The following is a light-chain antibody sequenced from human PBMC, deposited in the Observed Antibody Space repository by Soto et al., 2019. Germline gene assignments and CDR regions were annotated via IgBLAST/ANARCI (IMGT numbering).Light chain of an antibody. V-gene: IGKV1-27*01. Sequence: DIQMTQSPSSLSASVGDRVTITCRASQGISRFLAWYQQKPGKVPKLLIYAPSILQSGVPPRFSGSGFGTDFTLTISSLQPEDVATYYCQKYNTVPRTFGQGTKVEI. CDR3: QKYNTVPRT. CDR1: QGISRF. J-gene: IGKJ1*01. CDR2: APS.